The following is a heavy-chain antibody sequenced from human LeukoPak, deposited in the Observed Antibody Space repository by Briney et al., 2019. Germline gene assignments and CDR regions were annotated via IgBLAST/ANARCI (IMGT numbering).Heavy chain of an antibody. CDR3: ARAGSPYYDSSGYSYFDY. Sequence: GGSLRLSCAASGFTFYDYDMSWVRHAPGKGLEWVSGINWNGGSTDYADSVKGRFTISRENAKNSVYMQMKSLRAEDTALYYCARAGSPYYDSSGYSYFDYWGQGTLVTVSS. V-gene: IGHV3-20*04. J-gene: IGHJ4*02. CDR1: GFTFYDYD. CDR2: INWNGGST. D-gene: IGHD3-22*01.